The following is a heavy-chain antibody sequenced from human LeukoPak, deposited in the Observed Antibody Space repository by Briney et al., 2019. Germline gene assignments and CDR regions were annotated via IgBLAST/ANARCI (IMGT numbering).Heavy chain of an antibody. CDR1: GFTFSSYA. J-gene: IGHJ3*02. V-gene: IGHV3-30*04. CDR3: ARGDIVATAFDI. CDR2: ISYDGSNK. D-gene: IGHD5-12*01. Sequence: GGSLRLSCAASGFTFSSYAMHWVRQAPGKGLEWVAVISYDGSNKYYADSVKGRFTISRDNSKNTLYLQMNSLRAEDTAVYYCARGDIVATAFDIWGQGTMVTVSS.